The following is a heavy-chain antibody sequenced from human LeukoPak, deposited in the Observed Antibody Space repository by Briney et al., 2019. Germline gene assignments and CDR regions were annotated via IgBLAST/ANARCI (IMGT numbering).Heavy chain of an antibody. Sequence: GGPLRLSCAASGFTFSDYAMSWVRQAPEKGLEWVSTISHVGGTYYADSVRGRFTISRDDSKNMVYLQMDSLRAEDTAVYYCITPLPYSAQGGQGTLVTVSS. CDR1: GFTFSDYA. V-gene: IGHV3-23*01. D-gene: IGHD2-21*01. CDR3: ITPLPYSAQ. J-gene: IGHJ4*02. CDR2: ISHVGGT.